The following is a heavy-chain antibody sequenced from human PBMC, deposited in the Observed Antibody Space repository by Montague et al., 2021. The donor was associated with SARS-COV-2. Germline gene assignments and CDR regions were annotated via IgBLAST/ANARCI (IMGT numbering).Heavy chain of an antibody. D-gene: IGHD2-15*01. CDR1: GGSISSGGSY. CDR3: ARLVDRVVDFDF. Sequence: TLSLTCTVSGGSISSGGSYWGWIRQHPGKGLEWVGYIRDSGSTFYNPSLKSRLAISADTSKNQFSLKLNSVTAADTAVYYCARLVDRVVDFDFWGQGTLVTVSS. CDR2: IRDSGST. V-gene: IGHV4-31*03. J-gene: IGHJ4*02.